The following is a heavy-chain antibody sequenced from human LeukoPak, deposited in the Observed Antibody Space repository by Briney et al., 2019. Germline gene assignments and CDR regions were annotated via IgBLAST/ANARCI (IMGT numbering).Heavy chain of an antibody. D-gene: IGHD3-9*01. CDR1: GGSFSGYY. J-gene: IGHJ4*02. CDR2: INHNGST. CDR3: ARVGTNILTGYWLDY. V-gene: IGHV4-34*01. Sequence: SETLSLTCAVYGGSFSGYYWSWIRQPPGKGLEWIGEINHNGSTNYNPSLKSRVTISVDTSKNQFSLKLSSVTAADTAVYYCARVGTNILTGYWLDYWGQGTLVTVSS.